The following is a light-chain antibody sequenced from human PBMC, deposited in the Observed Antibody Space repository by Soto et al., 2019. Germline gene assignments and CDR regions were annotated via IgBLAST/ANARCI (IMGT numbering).Light chain of an antibody. Sequence: QSVLTQPASVSGSPGQSITISCTGSSSDVGGYDYVSWYQHHPGKAPKLIIYDVNNRPSGVSNRFSGSKSANTASLTISGLQAEDEADYYCSSYSDSSTLFGGGTKLTV. CDR3: SSYSDSSTL. V-gene: IGLV2-14*03. CDR1: SSDVGGYDY. J-gene: IGLJ2*01. CDR2: DVN.